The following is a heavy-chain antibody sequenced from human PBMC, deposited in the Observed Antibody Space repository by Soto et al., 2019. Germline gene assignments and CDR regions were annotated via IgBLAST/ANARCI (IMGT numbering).Heavy chain of an antibody. CDR1: GYTFTSYA. J-gene: IGHJ4*02. Sequence: VSCKASGYTFTSYAMHWVRQAPGQRLEWMGWINAGNGNTKYSQKFQGRVTITRDTSASTAYMELSSLRSEDTAVYYCARGIHSYSSILGWGQGTLVTVSS. CDR2: INAGNGNT. CDR3: ARGIHSYSSILG. D-gene: IGHD6-13*01. V-gene: IGHV1-3*01.